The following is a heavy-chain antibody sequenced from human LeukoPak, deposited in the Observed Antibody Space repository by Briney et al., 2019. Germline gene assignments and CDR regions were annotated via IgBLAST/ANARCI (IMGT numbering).Heavy chain of an antibody. CDR3: ARQVQQLVRFDAFDI. J-gene: IGHJ3*02. CDR2: IYPGDSDT. V-gene: IGHV5-51*01. CDR1: GYSFTSYW. D-gene: IGHD6-13*01. Sequence: GESLKISCKGSGYSFTSYWIGWVRQMPGKGLEWMGIIYPGDSDTRYSPSFQGQVTISADKSISTAYLQWSSLKASDTAMYYCARQVQQLVRFDAFDIWGQGTMVTVSS.